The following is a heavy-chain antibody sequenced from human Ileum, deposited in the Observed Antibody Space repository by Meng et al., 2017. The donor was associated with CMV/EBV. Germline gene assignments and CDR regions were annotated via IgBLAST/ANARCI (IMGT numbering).Heavy chain of an antibody. Sequence: QGQLRQWGEGLLKPSETRSLTCAVYGGSFSDYYWSWIRQPPGRGLEWVGEINHSGTTNYNPSLKSRVTISVDTSKNQFSLKLTSVTAADTAVYFCATDPGGYWGQGTLVTVSS. CDR2: INHSGTT. J-gene: IGHJ4*02. CDR3: ATDPGGY. D-gene: IGHD1-14*01. CDR1: GGSFSDYY. V-gene: IGHV4-34*01.